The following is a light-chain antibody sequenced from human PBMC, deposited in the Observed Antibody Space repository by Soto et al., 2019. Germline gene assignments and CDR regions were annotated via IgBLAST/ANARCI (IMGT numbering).Light chain of an antibody. Sequence: QSALTQPASVSGSPGQSITISCTGTSSDVGSYNYVSWYQQHPGKAPKLLIYEVTNRPSGISHRFSGSKSGNTASLTISGLQGEDEADYYCNSYTSSSTGVFGGGTKLTVL. CDR2: EVT. J-gene: IGLJ3*02. V-gene: IGLV2-14*01. CDR1: SSDVGSYNY. CDR3: NSYTSSSTGV.